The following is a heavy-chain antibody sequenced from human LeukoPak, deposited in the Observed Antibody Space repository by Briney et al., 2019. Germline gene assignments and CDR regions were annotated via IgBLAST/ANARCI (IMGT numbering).Heavy chain of an antibody. V-gene: IGHV3-49*04. J-gene: IGHJ3*02. CDR1: GFTFGDYV. Sequence: GGSLRLSCTASGFTFGDYVMSWVRQAPGKGGEGGGVIRSKAYGGTTKNAASVKGRFTISRDDSRSIAYRQMNSLKTDDTAVYYCTRRYNYDSSGYYYVRDAFDIWGQGTMVTVSS. CDR2: IRSKAYGGTT. D-gene: IGHD3-22*01. CDR3: TRRYNYDSSGYYYVRDAFDI.